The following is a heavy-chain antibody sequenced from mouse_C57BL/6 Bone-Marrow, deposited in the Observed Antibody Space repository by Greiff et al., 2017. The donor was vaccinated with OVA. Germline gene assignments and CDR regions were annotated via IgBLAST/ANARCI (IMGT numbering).Heavy chain of an antibody. CDR3: TRKDSSHWYFDV. J-gene: IGHJ1*03. CDR2: IDPANGNT. CDR1: GFNIKNTY. Sequence: VQLQQSVAELVRPGASVKLSCTASGFNIKNTYMHWVKQRPEQGLEWIGRIDPANGNTKYAPKFQGKATITADTSSNTAYLQLSSLTSEDSAVYYCTRKDSSHWYFDVWGTGTTVTVSS. D-gene: IGHD1-1*01. V-gene: IGHV14-3*01.